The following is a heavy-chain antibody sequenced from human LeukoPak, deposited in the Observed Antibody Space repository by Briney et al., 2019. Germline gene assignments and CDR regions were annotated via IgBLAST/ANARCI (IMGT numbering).Heavy chain of an antibody. CDR1: GFTFSSYD. V-gene: IGHV3-13*04. D-gene: IGHD5-12*01. Sequence: GGSLRLSCAASGFTFSSYDMHWVRQPRGKGLEWVSAIGTAGDTYYPGSVKVRFTISRENAKNSLYLQMNSLRAGDTAVYYCVRGTGYSAYDYDFDYWGQGTLVTVSS. CDR2: IGTAGDT. J-gene: IGHJ4*02. CDR3: VRGTGYSAYDYDFDY.